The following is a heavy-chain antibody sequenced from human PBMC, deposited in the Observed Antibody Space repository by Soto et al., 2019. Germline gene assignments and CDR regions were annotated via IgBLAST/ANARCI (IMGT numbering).Heavy chain of an antibody. CDR3: ARVRIGYCSSTSCYGECDF. J-gene: IGHJ4*02. Sequence: QVQLVQSGAEVKKPGASVKVSCKASGYTFTSYGISWVRQAPGQGLEWMGWISAYNGNTNYAQKLQGRVTMTTDTSASTAYRELRSLRSDDTAVYYCARVRIGYCSSTSCYGECDFWGQGTLVTVSS. CDR2: ISAYNGNT. D-gene: IGHD2-2*01. V-gene: IGHV1-18*01. CDR1: GYTFTSYG.